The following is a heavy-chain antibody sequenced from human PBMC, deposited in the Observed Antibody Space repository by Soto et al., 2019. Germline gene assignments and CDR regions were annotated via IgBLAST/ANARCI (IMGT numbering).Heavy chain of an antibody. CDR2: IIPMFGTA. CDR1: GGTLNTYT. V-gene: IGHV1-69*05. D-gene: IGHD3-10*01. Sequence: VQLVQSGAEVKKPGSSVKVSCKGSGGTLNTYTISWVRQAPGQGLEWMGGIIPMFGTANYAQRFQGRVTITTYESTSTAYMALNNPRSEDTAVYFCAIAVGGGLLMPAALGYYYGMDVWGQGTTVTVSS. J-gene: IGHJ6*02. CDR3: AIAVGGGLLMPAALGYYYGMDV.